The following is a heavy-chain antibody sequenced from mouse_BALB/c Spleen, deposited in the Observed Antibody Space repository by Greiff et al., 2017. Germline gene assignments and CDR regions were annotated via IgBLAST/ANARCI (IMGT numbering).Heavy chain of an antibody. CDR3: ARKDYRGGY. CDR1: GYSITSDYA. J-gene: IGHJ4*01. Sequence: EVQLQQSGPGLVKPSQSLSLTCTVTGYSITSDYAWNWIRQFPGNKLEWMGYISYSGSTSYNPSLKSRISITRDTSKNQFFLQLNSVTTEDTATYYCARKDYRGGYWGQGTSVTVSS. D-gene: IGHD5-5*01. CDR2: ISYSGST. V-gene: IGHV3-2*02.